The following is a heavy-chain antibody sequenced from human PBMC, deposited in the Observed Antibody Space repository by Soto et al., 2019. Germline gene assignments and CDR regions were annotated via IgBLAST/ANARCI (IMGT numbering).Heavy chain of an antibody. J-gene: IGHJ4*02. V-gene: IGHV3-9*01. CDR1: GFTFDDYA. CDR3: AKDIAREYSSGWFH. CDR2: ISWNSGSI. Sequence: VQLVESGGGLVQPGRSLRLSCAASGFTFDDYAMHWVRQAPGKGLEWVSGISWNSGSIGYADSVKGRFTISRDNAKNSLYLQMNSLRAEDTALYYCAKDIAREYSSGWFHWGQGTLVTVSS. D-gene: IGHD6-19*01.